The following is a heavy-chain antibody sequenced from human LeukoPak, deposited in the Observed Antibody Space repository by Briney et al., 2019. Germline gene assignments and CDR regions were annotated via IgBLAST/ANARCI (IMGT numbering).Heavy chain of an antibody. CDR2: IISILGIA. J-gene: IGHJ6*02. V-gene: IGHV1-69*04. CDR3: ARDRVVGASYYYYGMDV. CDR1: GGTFSSYA. Sequence: ASVKVSCKASGGTFSSYAISWVRQAPGQGLEWKGRIISILGIANYAQKFQGRVTITADKSTSTAYMELSSLRSEDTAVYYCARDRVVGASYYYYGMDVWGQGTTVTVSS. D-gene: IGHD1-26*01.